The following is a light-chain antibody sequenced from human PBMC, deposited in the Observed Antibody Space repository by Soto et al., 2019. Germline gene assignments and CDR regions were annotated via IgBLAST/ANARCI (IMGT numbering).Light chain of an antibody. J-gene: IGKJ2*01. V-gene: IGKV3-15*01. CDR1: QSVSSN. CDR2: GAS. Sequence: EIVMTQSPATLSVSPGXRATLSCRASQSVSSNLAWYQQKPGQAPRLLIYGASTRATGIPARFSGSGSGTEFTLTISSLQSEYFAVYYCQQYHNWPPEYTVGQETKV. CDR3: QQYHNWPPEYT.